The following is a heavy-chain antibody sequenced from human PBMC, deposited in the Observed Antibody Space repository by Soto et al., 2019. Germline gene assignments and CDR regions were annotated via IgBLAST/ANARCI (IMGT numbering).Heavy chain of an antibody. D-gene: IGHD6-13*01. CDR2: IYWNDDK. V-gene: IGHV2-5*01. CDR1: GFSLSTSGVG. J-gene: IGHJ6*02. Sequence: SGPTLVNTTQTLTLTCTFSGFSLSTSGVGVGWIRQPPGKALEWLALIYWNDDKRYSPSLKSRLTITKDTSKNQVVLTMTNMDPVDTATYYCAHKQQLPKYYYYYGMDVWGQGTTVTVSS. CDR3: AHKQQLPKYYYYYGMDV.